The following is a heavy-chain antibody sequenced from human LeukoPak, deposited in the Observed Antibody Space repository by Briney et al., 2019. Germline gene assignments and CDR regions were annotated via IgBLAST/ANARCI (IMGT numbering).Heavy chain of an antibody. CDR3: ARDCSSTSCYQSMFY. J-gene: IGHJ4*02. V-gene: IGHV1-3*01. D-gene: IGHD2-2*01. Sequence: ASVKVSCKASGYTFTSYGISWVRQAPGQRLEWMGWINAGNGNTKYSQKFQGRVTITRDTSASTAYMELSSLRSEDTAVYYCARDCSSTSCYQSMFYWGQGTLVTVSS. CDR2: INAGNGNT. CDR1: GYTFTSYG.